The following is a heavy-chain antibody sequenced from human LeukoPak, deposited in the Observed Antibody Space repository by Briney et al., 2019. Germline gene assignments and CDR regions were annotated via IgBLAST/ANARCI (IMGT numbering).Heavy chain of an antibody. J-gene: IGHJ5*02. CDR3: ARDLRYYDILTGSFDP. V-gene: IGHV3-11*01. Sequence: KPGGSLRLSCAASGFTFGDYYMSWIREAPGKGMEWVSYISSSGSTIYYADSVKGRFTISRDNAKNSLYLQMNSLRAEDTAVYYCARDLRYYDILTGSFDPWGQGTLVTVSS. CDR2: ISSSGSTI. CDR1: GFTFGDYY. D-gene: IGHD3-9*01.